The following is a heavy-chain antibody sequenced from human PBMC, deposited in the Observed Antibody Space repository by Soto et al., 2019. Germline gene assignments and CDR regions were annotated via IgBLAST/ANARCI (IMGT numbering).Heavy chain of an antibody. Sequence: GGSLRLSCAASGFSFSSSALSWVRQAPGKGLEWVSSISGGLSNTYYADSVKGRFTISRDSSQNTLYLQMNSLRAEDTAVYFCAKDYLVGGSRCWFDPWGQGTLVTVSS. V-gene: IGHV3-23*01. CDR2: ISGGLSNT. CDR3: AKDYLVGGSRCWFDP. D-gene: IGHD1-26*01. J-gene: IGHJ5*02. CDR1: GFSFSSSA.